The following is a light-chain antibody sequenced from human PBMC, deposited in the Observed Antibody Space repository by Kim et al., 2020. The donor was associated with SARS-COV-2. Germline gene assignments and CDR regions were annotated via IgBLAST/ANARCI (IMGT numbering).Light chain of an antibody. Sequence: IQMTQSPSTLSASVGDRVTITCRASQSVTTWLAWYQQKPGQAPKLLIYKASTLESGVSSRFSGSGSGTEFTLTISSLQPDDFATYYCQQYSSQLYTFGQGTKLEIK. J-gene: IGKJ2*01. CDR2: KAS. V-gene: IGKV1-5*03. CDR1: QSVTTW. CDR3: QQYSSQLYT.